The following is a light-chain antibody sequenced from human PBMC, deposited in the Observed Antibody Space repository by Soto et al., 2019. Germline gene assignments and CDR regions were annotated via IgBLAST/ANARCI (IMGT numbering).Light chain of an antibody. CDR3: QQGDSFPIT. CDR1: QGIHDW. CDR2: AAS. J-gene: IGKJ5*01. V-gene: IGKV1-12*01. Sequence: DIQMTQSPSSVSASVGDRVTITCRASQGIHDWLAWYQQKPGTVPRLLIYAASNLQSGVPSRFSGSGAGTEFPLTISSLQPEDFGTYYCQQGDSFPITFGQGTRLEIK.